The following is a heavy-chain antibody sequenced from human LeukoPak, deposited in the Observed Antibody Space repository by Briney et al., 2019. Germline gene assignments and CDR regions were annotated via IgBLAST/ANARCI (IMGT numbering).Heavy chain of an antibody. V-gene: IGHV3-48*01. J-gene: IGHJ4*02. Sequence: GGSLRLSCAASGFTFSSYGMHWVRQAPGKGLEWASYISGSSSTIYYPDSVRGRFTVSRDNAKNSLYLQMDSLRAEDTAVYYCARRYSSGFWGQGGLVTVSS. CDR3: ARRYSSGF. CDR2: ISGSSSTI. CDR1: GFTFSSYG. D-gene: IGHD3-22*01.